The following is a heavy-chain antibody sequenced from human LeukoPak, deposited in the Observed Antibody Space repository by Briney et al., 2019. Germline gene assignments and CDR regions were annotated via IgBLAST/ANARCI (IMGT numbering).Heavy chain of an antibody. CDR2: IKQDGSEI. CDR3: ARGGGYSYGSFDY. J-gene: IGHJ4*02. Sequence: GGSLRLSCAASGFTFSSYWMSWVRQAPGKGLEWVANIKQDGSEIYYLDSVKGRFTISRDNAKNSLYLQMNSLRAEDTAVYYCARGGGYSYGSFDYWGQGTLVTVSS. D-gene: IGHD5-18*01. CDR1: GFTFSSYW. V-gene: IGHV3-7*01.